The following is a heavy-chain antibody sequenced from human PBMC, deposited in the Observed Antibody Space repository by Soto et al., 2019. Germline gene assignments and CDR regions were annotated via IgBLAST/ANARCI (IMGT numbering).Heavy chain of an antibody. CDR1: EGTFNSYA. CDR3: ASGASRWYPYFFDS. CDR2: IIPYYNTL. Sequence: QAQVVQSGAEVRKPGSSVKLSCKASEGTFNSYAIAWVRQAPGQGLEWMGGIIPYYNTLNYAQKFQDRVTITADDSTNTVYMELSSLRSDDSAVYFCASGASRWYPYFFDSWAQGTQVTVSS. J-gene: IGHJ4*02. V-gene: IGHV1-69*01. D-gene: IGHD6-13*01.